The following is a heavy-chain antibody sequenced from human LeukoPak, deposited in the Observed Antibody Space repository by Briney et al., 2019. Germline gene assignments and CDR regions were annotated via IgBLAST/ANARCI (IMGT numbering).Heavy chain of an antibody. Sequence: GGSLRLSCAASGFTFSSYWMSWVRQAPGKGLEWVANIKQDGSEKYYVDSVKGRFTISRDNAKNSLYLQMNSLRAEDTAVYYCARDESDDYVWGSYRYNDYWGQGTLVTVSS. CDR1: GFTFSSYW. J-gene: IGHJ4*02. V-gene: IGHV3-7*01. CDR3: ARDESDDYVWGSYRYNDY. CDR2: IKQDGSEK. D-gene: IGHD3-16*02.